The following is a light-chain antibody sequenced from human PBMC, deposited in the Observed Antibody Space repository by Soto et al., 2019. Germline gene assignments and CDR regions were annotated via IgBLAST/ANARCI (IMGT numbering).Light chain of an antibody. CDR2: DVS. V-gene: IGLV2-11*01. Sequence: QSALTQPRSVSGSPGQSVTISCTGTSTDVGGYNYVSWYQQHPGKVPKLMLYDVSKRPSGVPDRFSGSKSGNTVSLTIPGLQAEDEADYYCCSYAGRDTLYVFGSGTKVTVL. CDR3: CSYAGRDTLYV. CDR1: STDVGGYNY. J-gene: IGLJ1*01.